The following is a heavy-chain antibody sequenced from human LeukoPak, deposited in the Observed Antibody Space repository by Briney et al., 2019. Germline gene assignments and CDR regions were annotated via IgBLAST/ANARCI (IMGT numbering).Heavy chain of an antibody. J-gene: IGHJ4*02. CDR2: ISYDGNNE. CDR3: ARGGLGEITYFDY. V-gene: IGHV3-30-3*01. D-gene: IGHD3-10*01. Sequence: GGSLRLSCAVSGFTFSSFSMHWVRQAPGKGLKWVAVISYDGNNEYYTDSVKGRFTISRDNSKNTLYLQMNSLRAEDTAVYYCARGGLGEITYFDYWGQGTLVTVSS. CDR1: GFTFSSFS.